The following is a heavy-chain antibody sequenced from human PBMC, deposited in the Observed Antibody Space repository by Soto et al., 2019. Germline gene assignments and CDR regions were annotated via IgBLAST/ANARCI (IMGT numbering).Heavy chain of an antibody. CDR1: GFTFSSYA. CDR2: ISYDGSNK. D-gene: IGHD6-6*01. V-gene: IGHV3-30-3*01. Sequence: GGSLRLSCAASGFTFSSYAMHWVRQAPGKGLEWVAVISYDGSNKYYADSVKGRFTISRDNPKNTLYLQMNSLRAEDTAVYYCARGSSSPYYYYYGMDVWGQGTTVTVSS. J-gene: IGHJ6*02. CDR3: ARGSSSPYYYYYGMDV.